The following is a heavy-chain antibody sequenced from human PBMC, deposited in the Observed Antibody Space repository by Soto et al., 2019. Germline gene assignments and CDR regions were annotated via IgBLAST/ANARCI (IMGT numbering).Heavy chain of an antibody. J-gene: IGHJ3*02. CDR1: GGTFSSYT. Sequence: QLHLVQSGAEVKKPGSSVKVSCKASGGTFSSYTINWVRQAPGQGLEWLGGIIPMFGTLYYAQKFQGRLTIAADSSTSTAYMELSTLRSDDTAVYYCARKVASSDDAFDIWGQGPMVTVSS. D-gene: IGHD6-6*01. CDR3: ARKVASSDDAFDI. CDR2: IIPMFGTL. V-gene: IGHV1-69*06.